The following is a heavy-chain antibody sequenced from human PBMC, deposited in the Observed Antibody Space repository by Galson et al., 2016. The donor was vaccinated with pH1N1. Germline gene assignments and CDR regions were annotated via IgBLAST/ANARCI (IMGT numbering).Heavy chain of an antibody. CDR1: GFSFGDYA. CDR2: IRSKIYGGTT. D-gene: IGHD3-9*01. J-gene: IGHJ4*02. V-gene: IGHV3-49*04. CDR3: TRARYNLLTGYLIDF. Sequence: SLRLSCAASGFSFGDYAMSWVRQAPGNGLEWVGLIRSKIYGGTTEYAASVKGRFTISRDDSKSIAYLQMNSLKTEDTALYYCTRARYNLLTGYLIDFWGQGTLLTVSS.